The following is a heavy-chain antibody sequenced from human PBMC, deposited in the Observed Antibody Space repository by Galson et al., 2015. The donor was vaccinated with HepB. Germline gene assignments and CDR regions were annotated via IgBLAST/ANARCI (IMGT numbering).Heavy chain of an antibody. D-gene: IGHD4-11*01. J-gene: IGHJ6*02. CDR1: GFTFSSYW. Sequence: SLRLSCAASGFTFSSYWMSWVRQAPGKGLEWVANIKQDGSEKYYVDSVKGRFTISRDNAKNSLYLQMNSLRAEDTAVYYCARDGGHSNYVFYYYYGMDVWGQGTTVTVSS. CDR3: ARDGGHSNYVFYYYYGMDV. CDR2: IKQDGSEK. V-gene: IGHV3-7*03.